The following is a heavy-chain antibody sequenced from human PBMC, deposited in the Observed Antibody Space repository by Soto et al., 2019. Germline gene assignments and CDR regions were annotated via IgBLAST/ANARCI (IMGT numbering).Heavy chain of an antibody. CDR1: GFTFSSYS. Sequence: GGSLRLSCAASGFTFSSYSMNWVRQAPGRGLEWVAAISGTSDYIYYADSVKGRFTISRDNAKTSLYIQMNSLRAEDTAVYYCARDHRYCSGISCRPYYYYYGMDVWGQGTRVTLSS. V-gene: IGHV3-21*01. D-gene: IGHD2-2*01. CDR3: ARDHRYCSGISCRPYYYYYGMDV. J-gene: IGHJ6*02. CDR2: ISGTSDYI.